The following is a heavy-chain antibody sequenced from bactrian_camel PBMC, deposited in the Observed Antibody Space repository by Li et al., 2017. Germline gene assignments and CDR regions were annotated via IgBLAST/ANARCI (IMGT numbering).Heavy chain of an antibody. CDR1: GFTFTNYW. Sequence: QLVESGGGLVQPGGSLRLSCAASGFTFTNYWMHWVRQGPGKGLEWVSSSSSGALSLVYADSVKGRFTISRDNDKNTVYLQMNSLEPEDTAMYYCAADRRRYGGGCRDRDFDYWGQGTQVTVS. CDR2: SSSGALSL. CDR3: AADRRRYGGGCRDRDFDY. D-gene: IGHD6*01. J-gene: IGHJ6*01. V-gene: IGHV3S25*01.